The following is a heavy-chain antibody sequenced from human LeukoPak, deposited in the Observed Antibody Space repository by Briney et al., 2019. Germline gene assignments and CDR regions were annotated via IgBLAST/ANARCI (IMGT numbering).Heavy chain of an antibody. D-gene: IGHD1-26*01. J-gene: IGHJ4*02. Sequence: GRSLRLSCAVSGFTVSSNFMSWVRQAPGKGPEWVSVIYTSSITYYSDSVRGRCTIYRDNSKNTLYLQMDSLTAEDTAVYYCAREDAGGTYSFDYWGQGTLVTVSS. CDR1: GFTVSSNF. V-gene: IGHV3-66*01. CDR2: IYTSSIT. CDR3: AREDAGGTYSFDY.